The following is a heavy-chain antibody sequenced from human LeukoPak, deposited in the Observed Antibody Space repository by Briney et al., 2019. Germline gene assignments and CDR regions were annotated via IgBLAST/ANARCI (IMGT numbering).Heavy chain of an antibody. CDR2: ISGDGDTT. CDR1: GFIFSSYA. D-gene: IGHD1-26*01. CDR3: AKAPVGNPVGARVDY. V-gene: IGHV3-23*01. Sequence: PGGSLRLSCAASGFIFSSYAMNWVRQAPGKGLEWVSAISGDGDTTYYADSVKGRFTISRDSSKNMLFLQMNSLRAEDTAVYYCAKAPVGNPVGARVDYWGQGTLVTVSS. J-gene: IGHJ4*02.